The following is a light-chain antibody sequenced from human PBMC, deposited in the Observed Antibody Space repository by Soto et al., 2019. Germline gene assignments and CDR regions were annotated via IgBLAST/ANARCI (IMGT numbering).Light chain of an antibody. CDR1: QNIYKW. V-gene: IGKV1-5*01. CDR3: QQYERYPLT. CDR2: EAA. J-gene: IGKJ4*01. Sequence: DIQMTPSPSTLSASIGDRVTITCRASQNIYKWLAWYQQKPQKAPKLLIFEAAALETGVSPRFRGSGSGTEFTLTISSLQPDDFATYYCQQYERYPLTFGGGTKVE.